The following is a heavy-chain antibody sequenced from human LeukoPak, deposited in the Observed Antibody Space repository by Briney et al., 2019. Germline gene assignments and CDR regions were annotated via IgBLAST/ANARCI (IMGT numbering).Heavy chain of an antibody. CDR3: ARSQLGYCSGGSCQLLDY. V-gene: IGHV1-18*01. D-gene: IGHD2-15*01. Sequence: GASVKVSCKASGYTFTSYGISWVRQAPGQGLEWMGWISAYNGNTNYAQKFQGRVTITADKSTSTAYMELSSLRSEDTAVYCCARSQLGYCSGGSCQLLDYWGQGTLVTVSS. CDR2: ISAYNGNT. J-gene: IGHJ4*02. CDR1: GYTFTSYG.